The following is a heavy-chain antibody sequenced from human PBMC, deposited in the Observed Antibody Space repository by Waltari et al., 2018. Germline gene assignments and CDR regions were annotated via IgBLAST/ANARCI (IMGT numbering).Heavy chain of an antibody. D-gene: IGHD6-6*01. J-gene: IGHJ6*03. CDR3: ARLKYSSSSGGYYYYYMDV. Sequence: EVQLVESGGGLVQPGGSLRLSCAASGFTFSSYWMSWVRQAPGKGLEWVANIKQDGSEKYYVDSVKGRFTISRDNAKNSLYLQMNSLRAEDTAVYYCARLKYSSSSGGYYYYYMDVWGKGTTVTISS. CDR2: IKQDGSEK. V-gene: IGHV3-7*01. CDR1: GFTFSSYW.